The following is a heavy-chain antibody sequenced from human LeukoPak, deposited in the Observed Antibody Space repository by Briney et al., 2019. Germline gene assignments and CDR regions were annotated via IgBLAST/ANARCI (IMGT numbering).Heavy chain of an antibody. D-gene: IGHD3-10*01. J-gene: IGHJ4*02. Sequence: PGGSLRLYSAASGFIFSNYAMHWVRQAPGKGLEWVALISSDGSKTYHADSVKGRFSISRDNSKNTLYLQLNSLRAEDTSVYYCARDSTYWYDSGSSGPHYFDYWGQGTLVTVSS. CDR1: GFIFSNYA. CDR3: ARDSTYWYDSGSSGPHYFDY. V-gene: IGHV3-30*01. CDR2: ISSDGSKT.